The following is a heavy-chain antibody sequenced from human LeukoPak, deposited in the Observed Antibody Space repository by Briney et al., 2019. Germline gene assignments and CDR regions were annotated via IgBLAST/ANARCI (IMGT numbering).Heavy chain of an antibody. D-gene: IGHD3-22*01. CDR2: IKQDGSEK. J-gene: IGHJ6*03. CDR3: ARGYYDSSGDLYYYYYMDV. Sequence: GGSLRLSCAASGFTFSRYWMTWVRQAPGKGLEWVANIKQDGSEKYCVDSVKGRFTISRDNAENSLYLRMNSLRAEDTAVYYCARGYYDSSGDLYYYYYMDVWGKGTTVTVSS. CDR1: GFTFSRYW. V-gene: IGHV3-7*01.